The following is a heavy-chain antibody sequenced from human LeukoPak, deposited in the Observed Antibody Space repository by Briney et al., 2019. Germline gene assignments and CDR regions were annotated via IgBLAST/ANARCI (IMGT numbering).Heavy chain of an antibody. CDR2: IYTSGST. V-gene: IGHV4-61*02. Sequence: SETLSLTCTVSGGSISSISYYWSWIQQPAGKGLEWIGRIYTSGSTNYNPSLKSRVTISVDTSKNQFSLRLSSVTAADTALYYCARAAVTTTYFDFWGQGTLVTVSS. J-gene: IGHJ4*02. D-gene: IGHD4-17*01. CDR1: GGSISSISYY. CDR3: ARAAVTTTYFDF.